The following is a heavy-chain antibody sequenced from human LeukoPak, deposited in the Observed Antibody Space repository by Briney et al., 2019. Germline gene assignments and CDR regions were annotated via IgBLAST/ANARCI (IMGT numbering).Heavy chain of an antibody. V-gene: IGHV3-23*01. CDR3: AREGVTSQFIYYFDY. D-gene: IGHD3-10*01. CDR1: GFTFSTYN. Sequence: GGSLRLSCAASGFTFSTYNMNWVRQAPGKGLEWVSAISGSGGSTYYADSVKGRFTISRDNSKNTLYLQMNSLRAEDTAVYYCAREGVTSQFIYYFDYWGQGTLVTVSS. CDR2: ISGSGGST. J-gene: IGHJ4*02.